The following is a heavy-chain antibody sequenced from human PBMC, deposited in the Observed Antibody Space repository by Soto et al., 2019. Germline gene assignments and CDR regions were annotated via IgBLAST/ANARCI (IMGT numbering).Heavy chain of an antibody. J-gene: IGHJ6*02. CDR3: ARGAYDSSGYYYYYYYYGMDV. V-gene: IGHV3-30-3*01. CDR2: ISYDGSNK. Sequence: GGSLRLSCAASGFTFSSYAMHWVRQAPGKGLEWVAVISYDGSNKYYADSVKGRFTISRDNSKNTLYLQMNSLRAEDTAVYYCARGAYDSSGYYYYYYYYGMDVWGQGTTVTVSS. CDR1: GFTFSSYA. D-gene: IGHD3-22*01.